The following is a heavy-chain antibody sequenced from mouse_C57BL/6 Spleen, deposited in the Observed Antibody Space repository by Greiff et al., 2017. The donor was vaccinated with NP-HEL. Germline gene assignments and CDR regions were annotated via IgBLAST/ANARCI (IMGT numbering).Heavy chain of an antibody. J-gene: IGHJ3*01. V-gene: IGHV1-82*01. D-gene: IGHD2-1*01. CDR1: GYAFSSSW. CDR2: IYPGDGDT. Sequence: VKLMESGPELVKPGASVKISCKASGYAFSSSWMNWVKQRPGTGLEWIGRIYPGDGDTNYNGKIKGKATLTADKSSSTAYMQLSSLTSEDSAVYFCAIYGNYGWFADWGQGTLVTVSA. CDR3: AIYGNYGWFAD.